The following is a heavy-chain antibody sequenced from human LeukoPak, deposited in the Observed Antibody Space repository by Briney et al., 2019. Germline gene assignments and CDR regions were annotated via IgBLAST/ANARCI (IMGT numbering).Heavy chain of an antibody. CDR2: ISRSGGST. D-gene: IGHD6-13*01. J-gene: IGHJ5*02. Sequence: GGSLRLSCAASGFTFSSYAMSWVRQAPGKGLEWVSTISRSGGSTYYADSVKGRFTISRDNSKNTLYLQMNSLRAEDTAVYYCAKDIAAAGMPNWFDPWGQGPLVTVSS. CDR3: AKDIAAAGMPNWFDP. V-gene: IGHV3-23*01. CDR1: GFTFSSYA.